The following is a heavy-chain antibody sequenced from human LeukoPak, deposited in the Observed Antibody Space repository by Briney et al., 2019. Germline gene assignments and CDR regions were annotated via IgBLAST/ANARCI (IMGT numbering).Heavy chain of an antibody. CDR2: IYSGGST. Sequence: GGSLRLSCAASGFTVSSNYMSWVRQAPGKGLEWVSVIYSGGSTYYADSVKGRFTISRDNSKNTLYLQMNSLRAEDTAVYYRASGMCDYGDYGPKYYYYYGMDVWGQGTTVTVSS. CDR1: GFTVSSNY. J-gene: IGHJ6*02. CDR3: ASGMCDYGDYGPKYYYYYGMDV. V-gene: IGHV3-66*02. D-gene: IGHD4-17*01.